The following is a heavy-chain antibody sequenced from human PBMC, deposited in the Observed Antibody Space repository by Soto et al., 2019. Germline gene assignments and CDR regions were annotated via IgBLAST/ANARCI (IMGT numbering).Heavy chain of an antibody. J-gene: IGHJ4*02. CDR2: IHASGNT. D-gene: IGHD6-19*01. CDR3: ARTPGWYFDV. CDR1: GGYISTYY. Sequence: LSLTCNVSGGYISTYYWSWIRQPAGKGLEWIGRIHASGNTDYNPSLKSRVTMSVDTSKNQFSLRLTSLTAADTAVYYCARTPGWYFDVWGQGTLVTVSS. V-gene: IGHV4-4*07.